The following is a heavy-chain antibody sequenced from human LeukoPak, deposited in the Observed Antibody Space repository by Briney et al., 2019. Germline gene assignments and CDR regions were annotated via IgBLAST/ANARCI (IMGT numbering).Heavy chain of an antibody. CDR2: ISAYNGNT. D-gene: IGHD5-12*01. Sequence: ASVKVSCKTSGYTFTSYYISWVRQAPGQGLEWMAWISAYNGNTKYAQKFQGRVTMTTDTSTSTAYMELRSLRSDDTAVYYCARSGIIVATIYYYYYYMDVWGKGTTVTISS. J-gene: IGHJ6*03. CDR3: ARSGIIVATIYYYYYYMDV. V-gene: IGHV1-18*01. CDR1: GYTFTSYY.